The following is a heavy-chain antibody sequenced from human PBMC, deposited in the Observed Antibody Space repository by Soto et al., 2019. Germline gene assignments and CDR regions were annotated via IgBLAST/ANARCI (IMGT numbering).Heavy chain of an antibody. CDR3: AKEPVAPEWYFDL. CDR1: GFTFRSYA. V-gene: IGHV3-23*01. J-gene: IGHJ2*01. CDR2: ISGSGIST. Sequence: DVQLLESGGGLVQPGGSLRLSCAASGFTFRSYAMSWVRQAPGKGLEWVSGISGSGISTHYADSVKGRFNVSRDNSKNTLYLQMNSLRAEDTAVYNCAKEPVAPEWYFDLWCRGTLVTVSS.